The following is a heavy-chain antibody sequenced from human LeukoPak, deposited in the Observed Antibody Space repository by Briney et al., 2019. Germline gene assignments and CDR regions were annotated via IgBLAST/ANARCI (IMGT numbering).Heavy chain of an antibody. Sequence: PGGSLRLSCVASGEPSGVTFNRYWMSWVRQAPGKGLEWVANIKEDGSAKNYVDSVKGRFTISRDNARNSLYLQMNSLRAEDTAVYYCASAYGDYSSFDYWGQGTLVIVSS. CDR1: GEPSGVTFNRYW. CDR3: ASAYGDYSSFDY. D-gene: IGHD4-17*01. J-gene: IGHJ4*02. CDR2: IKEDGSAK. V-gene: IGHV3-7*02.